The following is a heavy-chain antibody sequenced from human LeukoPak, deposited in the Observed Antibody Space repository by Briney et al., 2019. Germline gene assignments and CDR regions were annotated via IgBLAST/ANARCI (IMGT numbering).Heavy chain of an antibody. D-gene: IGHD1-1*01. Sequence: GGSLRLSCAASGFTFSSYWMHWVRQVPGKGLVWVSRINNDGSSASYVDSVKGRFTISRDNAKNTLFLQMNSLRAEDTAVYYCARRGTGHGMDVWGQGTTVIVSS. CDR2: INNDGSSA. CDR1: GFTFSSYW. J-gene: IGHJ6*02. V-gene: IGHV3-74*01. CDR3: ARRGTGHGMDV.